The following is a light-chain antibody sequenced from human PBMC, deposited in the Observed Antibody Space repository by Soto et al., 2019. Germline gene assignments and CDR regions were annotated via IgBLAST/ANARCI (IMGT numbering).Light chain of an antibody. Sequence: DIQMTQSPSTLSASAGDRVTITCRASQSISSWLAWYQQKPGKAPKLLIYDASSLESGVPSRFSGSGSGTEFTLTISSLQPDDFATYYCQQYNGTFGQGTKV. CDR2: DAS. CDR3: QQYNGT. CDR1: QSISSW. J-gene: IGKJ1*01. V-gene: IGKV1-5*01.